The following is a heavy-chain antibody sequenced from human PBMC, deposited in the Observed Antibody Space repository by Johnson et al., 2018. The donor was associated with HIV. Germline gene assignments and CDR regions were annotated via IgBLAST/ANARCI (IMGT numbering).Heavy chain of an antibody. CDR1: GFTFSSYW. J-gene: IGHJ3*02. Sequence: VQLVESGGGVVQTGGSLRLSCAASGFTFSSYWMSWVRQAPGKGLEWVANIKQDGSEKYYVDSVKGRFHISRDNAKNSLYLQMNSLRAEDTAVYYCASFPDRIAARLGAFDIWGQGTMVTVSS. D-gene: IGHD6-6*01. CDR3: ASFPDRIAARLGAFDI. V-gene: IGHV3-7*05. CDR2: IKQDGSEK.